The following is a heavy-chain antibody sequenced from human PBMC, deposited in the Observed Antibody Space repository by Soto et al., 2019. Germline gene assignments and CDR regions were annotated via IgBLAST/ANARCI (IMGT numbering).Heavy chain of an antibody. CDR3: EKDIVNFAGYYYSGMDV. Sequence: GGSLRLSCAASGFTFSSYCMHWVRQAPCKGLEWVAVISYDGINKYYADSVKGRFAISRDNSKNTLYLQMNSLRAEDTAVYYCEKDIVNFAGYYYSGMDVGGQGTTVTVSS. V-gene: IGHV3-30*18. CDR2: ISYDGINK. J-gene: IGHJ6*02. CDR1: GFTFSSYC. D-gene: IGHD3-16*02.